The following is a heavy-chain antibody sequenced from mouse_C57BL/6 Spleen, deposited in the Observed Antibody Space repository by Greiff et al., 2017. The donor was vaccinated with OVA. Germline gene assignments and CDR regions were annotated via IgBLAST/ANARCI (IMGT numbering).Heavy chain of an antibody. Sequence: EVQLQQSGTVLARPGASVKMSCKTSGYTFTSYWMHWVKQRPGQGLEWIGAIHPGNSDTSYNQKFKGKAKLTAVTSASTAYMELSRLTNEDAEDYDCTGDDDELAYWGQGTLVTVSA. J-gene: IGHJ3*01. CDR1: GYTFTSYW. CDR2: IHPGNSDT. CDR3: TGDDDELAY. D-gene: IGHD2-4*01. V-gene: IGHV1-5*01.